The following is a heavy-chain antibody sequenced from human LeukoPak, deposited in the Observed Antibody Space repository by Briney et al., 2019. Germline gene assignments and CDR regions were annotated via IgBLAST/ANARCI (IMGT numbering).Heavy chain of an antibody. Sequence: GGSLRLSCAASGFTFSDYYMSWIRQAPGKGLEWVSYISSSGSTIYYADSVKGRFTISRDNAKNSLYLQMNSLKTEDTAVYYCTRDGSTMVRGVIRYYYYYMDVWGKGTTVTISS. CDR3: TRDGSTMVRGVIRYYYYYMDV. V-gene: IGHV3-11*01. CDR1: GFTFSDYY. CDR2: ISSSGSTI. J-gene: IGHJ6*03. D-gene: IGHD3-10*01.